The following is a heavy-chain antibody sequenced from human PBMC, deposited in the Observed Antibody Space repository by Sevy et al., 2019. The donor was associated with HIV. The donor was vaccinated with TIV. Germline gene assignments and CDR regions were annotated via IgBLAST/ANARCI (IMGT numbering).Heavy chain of an antibody. CDR1: GFTFSTYR. J-gene: IGHJ4*02. V-gene: IGHV3-21*01. CDR2: ISGNTNYM. D-gene: IGHD6-19*01. Sequence: GGSLRLSCAASGFTFSTYRMNWVRQAPGKGLEWVSSISGNTNYMYYADSVKGRFTISRDNGKNSLYLQMNSLRAEDTAVYYCARDHCSGGWYYFDSWGQGTLVTVSS. CDR3: ARDHCSGGWYYFDS.